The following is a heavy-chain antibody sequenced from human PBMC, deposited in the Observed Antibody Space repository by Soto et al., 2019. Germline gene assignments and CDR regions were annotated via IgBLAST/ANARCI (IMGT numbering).Heavy chain of an antibody. V-gene: IGHV3-64*02. D-gene: IGHD6-6*01. CDR2: ISSNGGST. CDR3: ARGGIAARPVYYYGMDV. J-gene: IGHJ6*02. Sequence: EVQLVESGEGLVQPGGSLRLSCAASGFTFSSYAMHWVRQAPGKGLEYVSAISSNGGSTYYADSVKGRFTISRDNSKSTLYLQMGSLRAEDMVVYYCARGGIAARPVYYYGMDVWGQGTTVTVSS. CDR1: GFTFSSYA.